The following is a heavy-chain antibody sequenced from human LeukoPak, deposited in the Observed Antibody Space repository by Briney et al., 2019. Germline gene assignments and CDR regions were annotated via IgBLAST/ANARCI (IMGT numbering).Heavy chain of an antibody. CDR1: GFTFSSYS. V-gene: IGHV3-21*01. J-gene: IGHJ4*02. D-gene: IGHD3-22*01. CDR3: ARDTSGYYKY. CDR2: ISSSSSYI. Sequence: PGGSLRLSCAASGFTFSSYSMNWVRQAPGKGLEWVSSISSSSSYIYYADSVKGRFTISRDNAKNSLYLHMNSLRAEDTAVYYCARDTSGYYKYWGQGTLVTVSS.